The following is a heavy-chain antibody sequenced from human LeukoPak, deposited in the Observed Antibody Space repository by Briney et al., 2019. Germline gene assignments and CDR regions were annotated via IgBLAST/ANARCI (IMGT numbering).Heavy chain of an antibody. Sequence: SQTLSLTCTVSGGSISSGDYYWSWVRQPPGKGLEWIGYIYYSGSTYYNPSLKSRVTISVDTSKNQFSLKLSSVTAADTAVYYCARHFGRYSSGNDAFDIWGQGTMVTVSS. CDR1: GGSISSGDYY. CDR2: IYYSGST. D-gene: IGHD6-19*01. J-gene: IGHJ3*02. CDR3: ARHFGRYSSGNDAFDI. V-gene: IGHV4-30-4*08.